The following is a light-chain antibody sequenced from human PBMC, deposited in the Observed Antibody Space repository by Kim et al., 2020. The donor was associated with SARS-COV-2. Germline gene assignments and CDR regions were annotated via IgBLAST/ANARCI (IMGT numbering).Light chain of an antibody. CDR3: QQSYSTPWT. J-gene: IGKJ1*01. Sequence: DTQMTQSPSSLSASVGDRVTITCRASQSIRSYLNWYQQKPGKAPKLLIYAASSLQSGVPSRFSGSGSGTDFTLTISSLQPEDFATYYCQQSYSTPWTFGQGTKVDIK. CDR1: QSIRSY. V-gene: IGKV1-39*01. CDR2: AAS.